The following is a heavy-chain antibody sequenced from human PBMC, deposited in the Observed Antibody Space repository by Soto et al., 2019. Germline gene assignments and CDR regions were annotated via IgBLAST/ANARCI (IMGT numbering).Heavy chain of an antibody. CDR3: ARGYCSSTSCHFDY. CDR1: GYTFTGQY. J-gene: IGHJ4*02. D-gene: IGHD2-2*01. V-gene: IGHV1-2*02. Sequence: QVQLVQSGAEVKKPGASMKVSCKASGYTFTGQYIHWVRQAPGQGLEWMGWINPNSGGTNYAQKFQGRVTMTTDTSISTAYMELSRLRSDDTAVYYCARGYCSSTSCHFDYWGQGTLVTVSS. CDR2: INPNSGGT.